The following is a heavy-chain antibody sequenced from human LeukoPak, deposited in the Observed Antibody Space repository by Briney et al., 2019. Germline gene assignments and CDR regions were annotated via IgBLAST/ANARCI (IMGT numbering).Heavy chain of an antibody. CDR2: IYYSGTT. D-gene: IGHD6-6*01. V-gene: IGHV4-59*01. CDR1: GGSIITYY. CDR3: ARVSEYRSMELAY. J-gene: IGHJ4*02. Sequence: PSETLSLTCSVSGGSIITYYWSWIRQPPGKGLEWIGYIYYSGTTNYNPSLKSRVTISLDTSKNQFSLRLTSVTAADTAVYYCARVSEYRSMELAYWGQGSLVTVSS.